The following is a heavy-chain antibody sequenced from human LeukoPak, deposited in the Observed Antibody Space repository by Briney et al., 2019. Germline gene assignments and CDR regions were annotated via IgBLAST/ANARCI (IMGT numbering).Heavy chain of an antibody. CDR1: GFTFSSYW. CDR2: INTDGSST. Sequence: GALRLSCAASGFTFSSYWMHWVRQAPGKGLVWVSRINTDGSSTSYADSVKGRFAISRDNAKNTLYLQMNSLRAEDTAVYYCAREVYDFWSGYLFDYWGQGTLVTVSS. CDR3: AREVYDFWSGYLFDY. D-gene: IGHD3-3*01. J-gene: IGHJ4*02. V-gene: IGHV3-74*01.